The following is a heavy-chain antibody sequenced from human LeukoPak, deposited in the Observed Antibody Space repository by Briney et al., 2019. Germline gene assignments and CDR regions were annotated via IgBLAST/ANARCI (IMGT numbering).Heavy chain of an antibody. CDR1: GASISGGTYY. D-gene: IGHD1-26*01. V-gene: IGHV4-39*01. Sequence: PSETLSLTCSVSGASISGGTYYWGWLRQPPGKGLEWIGSIYYTGSTYDNPSLKSRVTISVDTSKNQFSLKLSPVTAADTAVYYCARRGGSGRAFDYWGQGTLVTVSS. J-gene: IGHJ4*02. CDR3: ARRGGSGRAFDY. CDR2: IYYTGST.